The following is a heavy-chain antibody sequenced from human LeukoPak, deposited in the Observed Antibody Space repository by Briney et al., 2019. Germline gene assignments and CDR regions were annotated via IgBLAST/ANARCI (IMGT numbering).Heavy chain of an antibody. Sequence: PGGSLRLSCAASGFTFSSYAMSWVRQAPGKGLEWVSAISGSGGSTYYADSVKGRFTISRDNSKNTLFLQMNSLRAEDTALYYCARDPDAYWYFDLWGRGTLVTVSS. J-gene: IGHJ2*01. CDR3: ARDPDAYWYFDL. CDR1: GFTFSSYA. CDR2: ISGSGGST. V-gene: IGHV3-23*01.